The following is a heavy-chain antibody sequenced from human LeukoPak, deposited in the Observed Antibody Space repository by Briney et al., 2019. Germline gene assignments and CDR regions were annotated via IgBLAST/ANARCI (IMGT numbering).Heavy chain of an antibody. D-gene: IGHD5-18*01. CDR2: IYYSGTT. CDR3: ARVAGEGYTYGGQPYYAMDV. J-gene: IGHJ6*02. V-gene: IGHV4-59*01. Sequence: SETLSLTCTVSGASISSSYWSWLRQPPGEGLEWIGYIYYSGTTNYNPSLKSRVTISVDTSKSQFSLKVSSVTAADTAVYYCARVAGEGYTYGGQPYYAMDVWGQGTTVTVSS. CDR1: GASISSSY.